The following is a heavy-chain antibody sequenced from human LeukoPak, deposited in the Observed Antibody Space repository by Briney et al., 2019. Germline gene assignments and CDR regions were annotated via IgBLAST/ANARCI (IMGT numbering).Heavy chain of an antibody. Sequence: GGSLRLSCAASGFTFSSYGMHWVRQAPGKGLEWVAVISYDGSNKYYADSVKGRFTISRDNSKNTLYLQMNSLRAEDTAVYYCAKDQWGSSAGMGVWGQGTTVTVSS. CDR3: AKDQWGSSAGMGV. CDR2: ISYDGSNK. J-gene: IGHJ6*02. V-gene: IGHV3-30*18. CDR1: GFTFSSYG. D-gene: IGHD3-16*01.